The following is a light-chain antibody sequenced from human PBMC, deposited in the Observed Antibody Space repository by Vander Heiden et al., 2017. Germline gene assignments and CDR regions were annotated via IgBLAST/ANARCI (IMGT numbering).Light chain of an antibody. J-gene: IGKJ4*01. V-gene: IGKV2-28*01. Sequence: DIVMNQSPLPLPVTPGEQASIPCRSSQSLLHSNVYNYLDWYLQKPGQSPQLLIYLGSNRASGVPDRFSGSGSGTDFTLKISRVEAEDVGVYYCMQALQTPLTFGGGTKVEIK. CDR1: QSLLHSNVYNY. CDR3: MQALQTPLT. CDR2: LGS.